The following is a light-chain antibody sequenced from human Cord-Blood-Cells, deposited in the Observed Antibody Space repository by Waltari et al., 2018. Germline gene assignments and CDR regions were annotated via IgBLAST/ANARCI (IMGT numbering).Light chain of an antibody. CDR2: EGS. CDR3: CPYAGSSTYV. CDR1: SSDVGSYNL. J-gene: IGLJ1*01. Sequence: QSALTQPASVSGSPGQSITIPCTGTSSDVGSYNLVSLYQQHPGKAPKLMIYEGSKRPSGVAKRFSGSKSGNTGSLTISGLQAEDEADYYCCPYAGSSTYVFGTGTKVTVL. V-gene: IGLV2-23*01.